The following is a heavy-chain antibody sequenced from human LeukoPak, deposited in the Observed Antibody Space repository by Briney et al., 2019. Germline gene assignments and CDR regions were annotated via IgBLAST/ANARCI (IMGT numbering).Heavy chain of an antibody. D-gene: IGHD1-26*01. CDR1: GYTFTSYA. CDR2: INAGNGNT. Sequence: ASVKVSCKASGYTFTSYAMHWVRQAPGQRLEWMGWINAGNGNTKYSQKFQGRVTITRDTSASTAYMELSSLRSEDTAVYYCARDQAVGATTWVFDYWGQGTLVTVSS. V-gene: IGHV1-3*01. J-gene: IGHJ4*02. CDR3: ARDQAVGATTWVFDY.